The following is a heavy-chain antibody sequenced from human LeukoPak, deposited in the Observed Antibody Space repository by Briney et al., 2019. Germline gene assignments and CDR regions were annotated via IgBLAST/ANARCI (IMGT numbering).Heavy chain of an antibody. D-gene: IGHD6-25*01. J-gene: IGHJ4*02. CDR1: GFTFSSNW. CDR3: ARDRIGLSGYHDY. Sequence: GGSLRLSCAASGFTFSSNWMHWVRQAPGKGLVWVSRINSDGSSTSYADSVKGRFTISRDNAKNTLYLQMNSLRAEDTAVYYCARDRIGLSGYHDYWGQGTLVTVSS. V-gene: IGHV3-74*01. CDR2: INSDGSST.